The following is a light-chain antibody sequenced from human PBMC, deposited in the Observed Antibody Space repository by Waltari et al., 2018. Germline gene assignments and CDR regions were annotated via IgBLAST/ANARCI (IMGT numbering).Light chain of an antibody. V-gene: IGKV3-20*01. J-gene: IGKJ1*01. CDR1: QSVGGT. CDR3: QHYVRLPAT. Sequence: EIVLTQSPGTLSLSPGERATLSCRASQSVGGTLAWYQQKPGQAPRLLMYGASSRAPGTPDRFSGTGSGTDCSLTISRLGPEDFAVYYCQHYVRLPATFGQGTKVEIK. CDR2: GAS.